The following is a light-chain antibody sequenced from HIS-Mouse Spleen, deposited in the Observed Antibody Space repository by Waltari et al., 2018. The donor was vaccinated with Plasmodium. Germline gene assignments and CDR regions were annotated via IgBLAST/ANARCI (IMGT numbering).Light chain of an antibody. J-gene: IGKJ1*01. CDR1: QSISSW. CDR3: QQYNSYSWT. CDR2: KAS. V-gene: IGKV1-5*03. Sequence: DIQMTQSPSTLSASVGDRVTITCRASQSISSWLAWYQQKPGKAPKLLIYKASSLESRVPSRFSGSGSGTEFTLTISSLQTDDFATYYCQQYNSYSWTFGQGTKVEIK.